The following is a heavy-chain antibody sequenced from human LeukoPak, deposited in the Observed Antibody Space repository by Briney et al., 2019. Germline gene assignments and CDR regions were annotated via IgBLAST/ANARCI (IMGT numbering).Heavy chain of an antibody. CDR2: ISPIFFTA. CDR1: GGTFSSYA. V-gene: IGHV1-69*13. D-gene: IGHD2-2*02. CDR3: ARGLCSSTSCDSLLDAFDI. J-gene: IGHJ3*02. Sequence: GASETVSCKASGGTFSSYAISWVRQAPRHALEWLGGISPIFFTANYAQKFEGRVTITADESTSTAYMELSSLRSEDTAVYYCARGLCSSTSCDSLLDAFDIWGQGTMVTVSS.